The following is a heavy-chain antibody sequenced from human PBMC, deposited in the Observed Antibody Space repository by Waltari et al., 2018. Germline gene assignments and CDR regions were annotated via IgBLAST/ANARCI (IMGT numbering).Heavy chain of an antibody. Sequence: EVQLVESGGGLVKPGGSLRLSCAASGFTFSSYSMNWVRQAPGKGLEWVSSISSSSSYIYYADSVKGRFTISRDNAKNSLYLQMNSLRAEDTAVYYCARDIRGYYGSGSNWGQGTLVTVSS. V-gene: IGHV3-21*01. J-gene: IGHJ1*01. CDR3: ARDIRGYYGSGSN. CDR1: GFTFSSYS. CDR2: ISSSSSYI. D-gene: IGHD3-10*01.